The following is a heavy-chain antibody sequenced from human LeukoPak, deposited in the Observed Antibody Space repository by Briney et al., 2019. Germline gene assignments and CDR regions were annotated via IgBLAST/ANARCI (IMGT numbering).Heavy chain of an antibody. CDR1: GYTFIGYY. V-gene: IGHV1-2*02. CDR2: INPDSGVT. Sequence: ASVKVSCKASGYTFIGYYMQWVRQAPGQGPEWMGWINPDSGVTNYAQKLQGRVTMTTDTSASTAYMELRSLRSDDTAVYYCARDQRLVGDSSGYHSSVVQGYYYGMDVWGQGTTVTVSS. D-gene: IGHD3-22*01. J-gene: IGHJ6*02. CDR3: ARDQRLVGDSSGYHSSVVQGYYYGMDV.